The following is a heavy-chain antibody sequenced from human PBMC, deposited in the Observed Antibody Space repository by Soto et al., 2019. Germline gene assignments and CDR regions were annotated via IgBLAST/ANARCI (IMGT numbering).Heavy chain of an antibody. CDR3: AKDRHYGSGTYSDSYLDY. CDR2: ISGSGGTT. Sequence: GGSLRLSCGGSGFTFNSYAMTWARQAPGKGLEWVSAISGSGGTTYYANSVKGRFTISRDQSKDTLYLQMNSLRAEDTAIYYFAKDRHYGSGTYSDSYLDYWGQGTLVTVSS. V-gene: IGHV3-23*01. J-gene: IGHJ4*02. D-gene: IGHD3-10*01. CDR1: GFTFNSYA.